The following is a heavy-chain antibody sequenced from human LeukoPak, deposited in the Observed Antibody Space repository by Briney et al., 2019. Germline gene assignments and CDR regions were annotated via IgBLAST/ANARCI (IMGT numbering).Heavy chain of an antibody. V-gene: IGHV4-39*07. CDR2: IYYSEST. Sequence: SETLSLTCTVSGGSISSSIYYWDWIRQPPGKGLEWIGSIYYSESTYYNPSLKRRVTISVDTSKNQFSLKVSSVTAADTAVYYCARYDVWGTYRAFDYWGQGTLVTVSS. CDR3: ARYDVWGTYRAFDY. J-gene: IGHJ4*02. CDR1: GGSISSSIYY. D-gene: IGHD3-16*02.